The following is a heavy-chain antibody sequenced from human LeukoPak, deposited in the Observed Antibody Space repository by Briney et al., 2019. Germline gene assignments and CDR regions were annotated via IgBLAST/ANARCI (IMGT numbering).Heavy chain of an antibody. Sequence: GGSLRLSCAASGFTFSSYWMSWVRQAPGKGLEWVSAISGSGGSTYYADSVKGRFTISRDNSKNTLYLQMNSLRAEDTAVYYCAKPSMARPGEPAEWYFDLWGPGTLVTVSS. CDR3: AKPSMARPGEPAEWYFDL. D-gene: IGHD4-17*01. J-gene: IGHJ2*01. CDR1: GFTFSSYW. V-gene: IGHV3-23*01. CDR2: ISGSGGST.